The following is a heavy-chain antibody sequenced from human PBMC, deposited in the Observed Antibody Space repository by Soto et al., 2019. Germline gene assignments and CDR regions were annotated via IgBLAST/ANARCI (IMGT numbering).Heavy chain of an antibody. D-gene: IGHD3-22*01. CDR2: IIPIFGTA. CDR3: ARDLPHCYDSSGYYVEGGWFDP. J-gene: IGHJ5*02. V-gene: IGHV1-69*01. Sequence: QVQLVQSGAEVKKPGSSVKVSCKASGGTFSSYAISWVRQAPGQGLEWMGGIIPIFGTANYAQKFQGRVTITADESTSTAYMELSSLRSEDTAVYYCARDLPHCYDSSGYYVEGGWFDPWGQGTLVTVSS. CDR1: GGTFSSYA.